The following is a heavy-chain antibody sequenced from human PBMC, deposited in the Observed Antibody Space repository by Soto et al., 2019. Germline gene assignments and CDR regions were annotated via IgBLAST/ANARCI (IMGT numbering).Heavy chain of an antibody. J-gene: IGHJ4*02. V-gene: IGHV4-59*08. CDR2: IYYSGST. CDR1: GVSISSYY. Sequence: ETLSLTCTVSGVSISSYYWSWIRQPQGKGMEWIGYIYYSGSTNYNPSLKSRLTISVDTSKNQFSLKLTSVTAADTAVFYCARVRTSISRPVDYWGQGTLVTVSS. CDR3: ARVRTSISRPVDY. D-gene: IGHD3-3*02.